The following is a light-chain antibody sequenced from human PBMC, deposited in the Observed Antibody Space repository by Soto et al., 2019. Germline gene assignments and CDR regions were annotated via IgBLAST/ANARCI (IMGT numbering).Light chain of an antibody. V-gene: IGKV3-20*01. J-gene: IGKJ2*01. Sequence: ENLLTQSPGTLSLSPGERATLSCRASQSVTNNFFAWYQQKPGQAPRLLIYGISSRATGIPDRFSGSGSGTDFTLTISRLEPEDFVVYYCQQYITLPHTLGQGTKVDIK. CDR2: GIS. CDR1: QSVTNNF. CDR3: QQYITLPHT.